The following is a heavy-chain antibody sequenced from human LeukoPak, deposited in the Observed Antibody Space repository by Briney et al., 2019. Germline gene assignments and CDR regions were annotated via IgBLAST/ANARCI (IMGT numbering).Heavy chain of an antibody. Sequence: SETLSLTCTVSGGSISSGGYYWNWIRQHPGKGLEWIGYIYYSGSTYYNPSLKSRVTISVDTSKNQFSLKLSSVTAADTAVYYCARGSYYYGSGSQTPSYDYWGQGTLVTVSS. J-gene: IGHJ4*02. CDR2: IYYSGST. D-gene: IGHD3-10*01. CDR1: GGSISSGGYY. CDR3: ARGSYYYGSGSQTPSYDY. V-gene: IGHV4-30-4*08.